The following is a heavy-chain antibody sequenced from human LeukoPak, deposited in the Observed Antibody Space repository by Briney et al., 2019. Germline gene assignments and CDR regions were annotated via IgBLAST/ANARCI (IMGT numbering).Heavy chain of an antibody. V-gene: IGHV4-31*03. Sequence: SETLSLTCIVSGASISGSGYYWSWIRQHPGKGLDWIGYIGYSGDTYYNPSLKSRFFISVDTSKNRFSLRLSSVTAADTAVYYCARVEAATTNPRFDFWGQGTLVTVSS. D-gene: IGHD1-1*01. J-gene: IGHJ4*02. CDR3: ARVEAATTNPRFDF. CDR1: GASISGSGYY. CDR2: IGYSGDT.